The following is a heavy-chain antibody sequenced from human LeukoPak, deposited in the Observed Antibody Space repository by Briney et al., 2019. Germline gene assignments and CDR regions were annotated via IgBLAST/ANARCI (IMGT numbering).Heavy chain of an antibody. V-gene: IGHV4-39*07. CDR3: ARAFPYYYDSSGVFDY. D-gene: IGHD3-22*01. Sequence: SETLSLTCTVSGGSISSSSYYWGWIRQPPGKGLEWIGSIYYSGSTYYNPSLKSRVTISVDTSKNQFSLKLSSVTAADTAVYYCARAFPYYYDSSGVFDYWAREPWSPSPQ. CDR1: GGSISSSSYY. J-gene: IGHJ4*02. CDR2: IYYSGST.